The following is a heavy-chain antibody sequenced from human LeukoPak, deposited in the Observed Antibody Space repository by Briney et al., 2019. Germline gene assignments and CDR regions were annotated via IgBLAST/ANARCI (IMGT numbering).Heavy chain of an antibody. Sequence: PSETLSLTCTVSGGSISSYYWSWIRQPPGKGLEWIGYIYYSGSTNYNPSLKSRVTISVDTSKNQFSLKLSSVTAADTAVYYCARVTVDYDFWSGYSSGPLYAFDIWGQGTMVIVSS. CDR3: ARVTVDYDFWSGYSSGPLYAFDI. D-gene: IGHD3-3*01. V-gene: IGHV4-59*01. CDR1: GGSISSYY. J-gene: IGHJ3*02. CDR2: IYYSGST.